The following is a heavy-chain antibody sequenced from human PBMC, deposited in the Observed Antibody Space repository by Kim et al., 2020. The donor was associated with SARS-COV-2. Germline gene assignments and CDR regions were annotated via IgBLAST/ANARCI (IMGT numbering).Heavy chain of an antibody. D-gene: IGHD2-15*01. Sequence: SVKVSCKASGGTFSSYAISWVRQAPGQGLEWMGGIIPIFGTANYAQKFQGRVTITAAESTSTAYMELSSLRSEDTAVYYCARDCPFCSGGSEVYFDYWGQGALVTVSA. CDR2: IIPIFGTA. CDR1: GGTFSSYA. V-gene: IGHV1-69*13. CDR3: ARDCPFCSGGSEVYFDY. J-gene: IGHJ4*02.